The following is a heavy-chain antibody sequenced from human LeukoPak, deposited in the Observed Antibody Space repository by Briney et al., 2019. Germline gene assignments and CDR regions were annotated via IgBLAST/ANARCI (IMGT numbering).Heavy chain of an antibody. CDR3: ATYRQVLLPFES. J-gene: IGHJ4*02. V-gene: IGHV3-23*02. CDR1: GFTFSSYD. CDR2: IRPSGDNT. D-gene: IGHD2-8*02. Sequence: PGGSPRLSCAASGFTFSSYDMTWVRQAPGRGLEWVSSIRPSGDNTYYGDSVRGRFTISRDNSKSTLSLQMNSLRAEDTAIYYCATYRQVLLPFESWGQGTLVTVSS.